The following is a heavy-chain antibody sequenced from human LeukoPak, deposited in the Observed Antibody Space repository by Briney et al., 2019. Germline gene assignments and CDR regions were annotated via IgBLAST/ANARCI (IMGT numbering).Heavy chain of an antibody. J-gene: IGHJ4*02. CDR2: IYHSGST. CDR1: GGSISSGGYY. V-gene: IGHV4-30-2*01. Sequence: SETLSLTCTVSGGSISSGGYYWSWIRQPPGKGLEWIGYIYHSGSTYYNPSLKSRVTISVDRSKNQFSLKLSSVTAADTAVYYCARSAHRQYCSSTSCYPDYWGQGTLVTVSS. D-gene: IGHD2-2*01. CDR3: ARSAHRQYCSSTSCYPDY.